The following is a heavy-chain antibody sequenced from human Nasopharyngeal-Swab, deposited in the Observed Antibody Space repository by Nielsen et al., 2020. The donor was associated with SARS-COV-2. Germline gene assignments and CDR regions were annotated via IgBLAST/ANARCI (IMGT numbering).Heavy chain of an antibody. Sequence: WVRQAPGQRLEWLGWINAGNGDTKYSQRFRGRVTITRDTSASIAYMDLTSLRSEDTAVYYCVRDPRPDYPYYMDVWGKGTTVTVSS. CDR2: INAGNGDT. J-gene: IGHJ6*03. D-gene: IGHD4-11*01. CDR3: VRDPRPDYPYYMDV. V-gene: IGHV1-3*01.